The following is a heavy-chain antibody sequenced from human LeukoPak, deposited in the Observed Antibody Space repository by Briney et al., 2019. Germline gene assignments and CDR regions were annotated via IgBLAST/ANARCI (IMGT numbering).Heavy chain of an antibody. CDR1: GYSFTSYW. Sequence: GESLKISCKGSGYSFTSYWIGWVRQATGQGLEWMGWMNPNSGNTGYAQKFQGRVTMTRNTSISTAYMELSSLRSEDTAVYYCATAVGATDYWGQGTLVTVSS. D-gene: IGHD1-26*01. J-gene: IGHJ4*02. CDR3: ATAVGATDY. V-gene: IGHV1-8*02. CDR2: MNPNSGNT.